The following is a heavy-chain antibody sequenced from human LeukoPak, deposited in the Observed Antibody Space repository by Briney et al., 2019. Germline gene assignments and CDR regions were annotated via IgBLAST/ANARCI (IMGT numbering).Heavy chain of an antibody. CDR2: ISYDGSNK. D-gene: IGHD6-6*01. J-gene: IGHJ4*02. CDR1: GFTFSSYG. V-gene: IGHV3-30*18. Sequence: GGSLRLSCEASGFTFSSYGMHWVRQAPGKGLEWVAVISYDGSNKYYADSVKGRFTIFRDNSKNTLYLQMNSLRAEDTAVYYCAKGSSGDYWGQGTLVTVSS. CDR3: AKGSSGDY.